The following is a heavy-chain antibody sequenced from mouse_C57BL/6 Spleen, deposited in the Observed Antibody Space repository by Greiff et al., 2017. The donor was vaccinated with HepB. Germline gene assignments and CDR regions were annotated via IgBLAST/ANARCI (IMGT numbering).Heavy chain of an antibody. CDR2: ILPGRGST. J-gene: IGHJ3*01. Sequence: VQLQQSGAELMKPGASVKLSCKATGYTFTGYWIEWVKQRPGHGLEWIGEILPGRGSTNYNEKIKGKATFPSDTSSNTAYMQLSSLTNEDSAIYYCARRYYGSSSWFAYWGQGTLVTVSA. D-gene: IGHD1-1*01. CDR3: ARRYYGSSSWFAY. CDR1: GYTFTGYW. V-gene: IGHV1-9*01.